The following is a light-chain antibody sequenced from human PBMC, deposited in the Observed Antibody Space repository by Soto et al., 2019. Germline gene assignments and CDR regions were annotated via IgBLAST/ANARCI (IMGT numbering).Light chain of an antibody. CDR1: QSVSSN. Sequence: EIVMTQSPATLSVSPGERATLSCRASQSVSSNLAWYQQKPGQAPRLLIYGASTRATDIPARCSGSGSGTEYTLTTSSLQSEDFALYYCQQYNNWPLTFGGGTKVDIK. V-gene: IGKV3-15*01. CDR2: GAS. J-gene: IGKJ4*01. CDR3: QQYNNWPLT.